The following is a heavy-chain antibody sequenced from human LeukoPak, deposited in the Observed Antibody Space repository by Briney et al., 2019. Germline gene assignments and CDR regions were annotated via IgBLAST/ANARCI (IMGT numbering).Heavy chain of an antibody. CDR1: GFTFSSYE. Sequence: GGSLRLSCAASGFTFSSYEMNWVRQAPGKGLEWVSYISSSGSTTHYADSVKGRFTISRDNAKNSLYLQMNSLGDEDTAVYYCARDNYDSSGYYFDWGQGTLVTVSS. CDR3: ARDNYDSSGYYFD. D-gene: IGHD3-22*01. V-gene: IGHV3-48*03. CDR2: ISSSGSTT. J-gene: IGHJ4*02.